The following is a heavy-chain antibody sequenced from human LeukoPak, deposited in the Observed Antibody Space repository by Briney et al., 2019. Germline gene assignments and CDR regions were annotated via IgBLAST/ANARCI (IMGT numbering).Heavy chain of an antibody. Sequence: PSETLSLTCTVSGGSISSGGYYWSWIRQPPGKGLEWIGYIYHSGSTYYNPSLKSRVTISVDRSKNQFSLKLSSVTAADTAVYYCARRDYDSSGYYYSGAFDIWGQGTMVTVSS. V-gene: IGHV4-30-2*01. D-gene: IGHD3-22*01. CDR1: GGSISSGGYY. J-gene: IGHJ3*02. CDR3: ARRDYDSSGYYYSGAFDI. CDR2: IYHSGST.